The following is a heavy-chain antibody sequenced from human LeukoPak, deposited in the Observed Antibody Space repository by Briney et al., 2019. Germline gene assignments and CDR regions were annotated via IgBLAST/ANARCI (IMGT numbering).Heavy chain of an antibody. CDR1: GFTFSSYG. CDR3: AKVSRGSYYDSSGYFPFDY. J-gene: IGHJ4*02. V-gene: IGHV3-30*02. Sequence: GGSLRLSCAASGFTFSSYGMHWVRQAPGKGLEWVAFIRYDGSNKYYADSVKGRFTISRDNSKNTLYLQMNSLRAEDTAVYYCAKVSRGSYYDSSGYFPFDYWGQGTLVTVSS. D-gene: IGHD3-22*01. CDR2: IRYDGSNK.